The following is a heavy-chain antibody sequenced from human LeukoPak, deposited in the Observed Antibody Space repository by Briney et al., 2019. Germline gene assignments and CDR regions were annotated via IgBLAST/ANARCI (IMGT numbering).Heavy chain of an antibody. D-gene: IGHD3-10*01. Sequence: GESLKISCKGSGYSFTSFWIGWVRQMPGKGLEWMGVIYPGDSDTRYSPSFQGQVTISADRSISTAYLQWSSLKASDTAMYYCARHYYGSGSYGGYWGQGTLVTVSS. J-gene: IGHJ4*02. CDR2: IYPGDSDT. V-gene: IGHV5-51*01. CDR1: GYSFTSFW. CDR3: ARHYYGSGSYGGY.